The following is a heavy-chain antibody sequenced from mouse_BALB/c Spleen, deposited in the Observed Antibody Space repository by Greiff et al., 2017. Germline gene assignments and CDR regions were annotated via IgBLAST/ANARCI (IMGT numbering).Heavy chain of an antibody. D-gene: IGHD2-4*01. V-gene: IGHV2-9*02. CDR1: GFSLTSYG. CDR2: IWAGGST. Sequence: VQLQQSGPGLVAPSQSLSITCTVSGFSLTSYGVHWVRQPPGKGLEWLGVIWAGGSTNYNSALMSRLSISKDNSKSQVFLKMNSLQTDDTAMYYCARDQGTDYDAYAMDYWGQGTSVTVSS. CDR3: ARDQGTDYDAYAMDY. J-gene: IGHJ4*01.